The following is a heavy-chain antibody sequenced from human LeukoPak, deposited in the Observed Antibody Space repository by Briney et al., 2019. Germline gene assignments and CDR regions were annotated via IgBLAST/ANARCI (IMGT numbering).Heavy chain of an antibody. CDR1: GSTFSSYA. CDR3: AKDLGGNPYYYYGMDV. CDR2: ISGGGGGT. Sequence: PGGSLRLSCAASGSTFSSYAMTWVRQAPGKGLEWVSAISGGGGGTFYADSVKGRFTISRDNSKNTLYLQMNSLSAEETAVYYCAKDLGGNPYYYYGMDVWGQGTTVTVSS. J-gene: IGHJ6*02. V-gene: IGHV3-23*01.